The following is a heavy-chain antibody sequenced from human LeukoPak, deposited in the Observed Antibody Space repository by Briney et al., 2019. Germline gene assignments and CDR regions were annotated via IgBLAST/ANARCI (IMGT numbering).Heavy chain of an antibody. CDR1: GFTFSSYE. Sequence: GGSLRLSCAASGFTFSSYEMNWVRQAPGKGLEWVSYISSSGSTIFYADSVKGRFTISRDNAKNSLYLQMNSLRAEDTAVYYCARLYSSSSGLRASDYWGQGALVTVSS. CDR2: ISSSGSTI. V-gene: IGHV3-48*03. CDR3: ARLYSSSSGLRASDY. D-gene: IGHD6-6*01. J-gene: IGHJ4*02.